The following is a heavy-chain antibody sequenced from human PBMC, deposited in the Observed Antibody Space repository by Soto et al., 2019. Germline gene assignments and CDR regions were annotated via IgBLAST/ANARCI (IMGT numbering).Heavy chain of an antibody. Sequence: SETLSLTCALYGGSFSDYYWGWVRQPPGKGLECIAEITHSGSTNYNPSLKSRVTLSLDTSKHPFSLSLTSVTAAAAAVYYCARGLRASFGVRLSYYYYGMDVWGQGTTVTVSS. D-gene: IGHD3-10*01. CDR2: ITHSGST. J-gene: IGHJ6*02. CDR3: ARGLRASFGVRLSYYYYGMDV. V-gene: IGHV4-34*01. CDR1: GGSFSDYY.